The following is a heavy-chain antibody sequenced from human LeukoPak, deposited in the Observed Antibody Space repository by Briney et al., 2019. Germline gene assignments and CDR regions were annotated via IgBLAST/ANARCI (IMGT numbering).Heavy chain of an antibody. D-gene: IGHD3-22*01. Sequence: ASVKVSCKASGYTFSNSYIHWVRQAPGQGLEWMGISTTNRDSTTPAQKFQGRVTLTRDTSTSTDYMELSSLTSDDTDVYYCATDYSRGYDRGFYDYWGQGTLVTVSS. J-gene: IGHJ4*02. CDR1: GYTFSNSY. V-gene: IGHV1-46*01. CDR3: ATDYSRGYDRGFYDY. CDR2: STTNRDST.